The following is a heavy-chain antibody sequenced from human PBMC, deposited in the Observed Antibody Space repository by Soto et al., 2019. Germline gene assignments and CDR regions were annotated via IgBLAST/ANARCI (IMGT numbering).Heavy chain of an antibody. V-gene: IGHV1-8*01. D-gene: IGHD3-3*02. J-gene: IGHJ6*03. CDR1: GYTFTSYD. Sequence: ASVKVSCKASGYTFTSYDITWVRQATGQGLEWMGWMNPNSGNTGYAQKFQGRVTMTRNTSISTAYMELSSLRSEDTAVYYCARAPFLEWLLLDMDVWGKGTTVTVSS. CDR2: MNPNSGNT. CDR3: ARAPFLEWLLLDMDV.